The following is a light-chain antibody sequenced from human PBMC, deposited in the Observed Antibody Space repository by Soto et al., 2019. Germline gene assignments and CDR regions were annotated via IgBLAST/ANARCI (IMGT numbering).Light chain of an antibody. V-gene: IGKV1-5*03. Sequence: DIQMTQSPSTLSGSVGYIFTMTCRSRQNISSWLAWYEQKPGKGPKLLIYKASTLKSGVPSRFSGSGSGTEFTLTISSLQPDDFATYYCQHYNSYSEAFGQGTKVDIK. CDR1: QNISSW. J-gene: IGKJ1*01. CDR2: KAS. CDR3: QHYNSYSEA.